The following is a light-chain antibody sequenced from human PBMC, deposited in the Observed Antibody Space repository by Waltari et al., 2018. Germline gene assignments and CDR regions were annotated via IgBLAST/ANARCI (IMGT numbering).Light chain of an antibody. CDR2: DAS. V-gene: IGKV3-11*01. CDR1: QNINNH. Sequence: DIVLTQSPATLSLFPGGRATLPCRASQNINNHLAWYQHKPGQAPRPLIHDASRGAVGSPARCSGSGSGTDFSLTISSLEPEDFAVYYCQQRKDWPLTTFGQGTRLEIK. CDR3: QQRKDWPLTT. J-gene: IGKJ5*01.